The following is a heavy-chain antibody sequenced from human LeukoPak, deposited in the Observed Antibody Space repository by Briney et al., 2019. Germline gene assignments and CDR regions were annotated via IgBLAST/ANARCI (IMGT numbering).Heavy chain of an antibody. CDR3: ARGVSAGPDY. V-gene: IGHV3-33*01. J-gene: IGHJ4*02. D-gene: IGHD6-25*01. CDR1: GFTFSSYG. CDR2: IWYDGSNK. Sequence: GRSLRLSCAASGFTFSSYGMHWVRQAPVKGLEWVAVIWYDGSNKYYADSVKGRFTISRDNSKNTLYLQMNSLRAEDTAVYYCARGVSAGPDYWGQGTLVTVSS.